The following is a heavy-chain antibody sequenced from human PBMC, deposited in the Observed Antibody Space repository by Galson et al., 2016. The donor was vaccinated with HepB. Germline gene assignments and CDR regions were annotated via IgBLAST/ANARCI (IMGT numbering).Heavy chain of an antibody. V-gene: IGHV3-9*01. D-gene: IGHD3-16*01. Sequence: RSLRFSCAASGFTFDDYAVHWIRQAPGKGLEWVASITWNSDSIHYEASVKGRFTISRDNAKSSLYLQMSSLRPEDTAFYYCARGNYWGIDHWGQGTLVTVSS. CDR1: GFTFDDYA. J-gene: IGHJ4*02. CDR3: ARGNYWGIDH. CDR2: ITWNSDSI.